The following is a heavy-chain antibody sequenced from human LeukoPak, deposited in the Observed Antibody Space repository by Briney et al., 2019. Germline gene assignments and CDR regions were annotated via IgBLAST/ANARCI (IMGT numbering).Heavy chain of an antibody. J-gene: IGHJ4*02. CDR3: TTAPTRGWLPYFDY. CDR1: GLTFSDAW. Sequence: GGSLRLSCAVSGLTFSDAWISWVRQAPGKGLEWVARITADGTEDYAASASARFTASRDDSKTTVYLQMNSLATEDTAVYYCTTAPTRGWLPYFDYWGQGTVVSVSS. V-gene: IGHV3-15*01. D-gene: IGHD5-24*01. CDR2: ITADGTE.